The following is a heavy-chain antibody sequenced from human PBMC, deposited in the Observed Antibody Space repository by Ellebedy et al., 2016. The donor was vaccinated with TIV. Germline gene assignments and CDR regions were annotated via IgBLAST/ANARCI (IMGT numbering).Heavy chain of an antibody. V-gene: IGHV3-23*01. Sequence: GGSLRLSXAASGFTFSSYAMSWVRQSPGKGLEWVSGISRSSSTTYYADFVQGRFTISRDNFKNTLYLQMNSLRVEDRAIYYCVREPTTRETRFDYWGQGTLVTVSS. CDR1: GFTFSSYA. CDR3: VREPTTRETRFDY. D-gene: IGHD4-17*01. CDR2: ISRSSSTT. J-gene: IGHJ4*02.